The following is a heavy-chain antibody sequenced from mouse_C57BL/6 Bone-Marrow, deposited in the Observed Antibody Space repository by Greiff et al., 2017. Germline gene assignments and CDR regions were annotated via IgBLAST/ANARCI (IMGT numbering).Heavy chain of an antibody. CDR1: GYAFSSSW. D-gene: IGHD3-3*01. J-gene: IGHJ2*01. CDR2: IYPGDGDT. Sequence: VKLMESGPELVKPGASVKISCKASGYAFSSSWMNWVKQRPGKGLEWIGRIYPGDGDTNYNGKFKGKATLTADKSSSTAYMQLSSLTSEDSAVYFCARGGPRFDYWGQGTTLTVSS. CDR3: ARGGPRFDY. V-gene: IGHV1-82*01.